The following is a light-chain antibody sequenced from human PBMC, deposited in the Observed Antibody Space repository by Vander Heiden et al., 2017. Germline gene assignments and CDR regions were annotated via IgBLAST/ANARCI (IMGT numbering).Light chain of an antibody. CDR3: QQKGSTPYT. CDR1: QSVLSSSKTKNC. CDR2: WAS. V-gene: IGKV4-1*01. J-gene: IGKJ2*01. Sequence: MVLTQSPDSLAVSLGDMATINCTSRQSVLSSSKTKNCLAWYQQKPGQPPELIIDWASTREAGVPDRFSGSGAGKDFTLTISSLQAEDVALYYCQQKGSTPYTFGQGTKVESK.